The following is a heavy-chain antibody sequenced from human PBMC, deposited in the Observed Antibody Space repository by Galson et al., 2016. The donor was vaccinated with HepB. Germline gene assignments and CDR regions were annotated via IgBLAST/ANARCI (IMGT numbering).Heavy chain of an antibody. Sequence: SLRLSCAASGSTFHAYAMHWVRQVPGKGLEWVSGIGWNGGSLGSADSVKGRFIISRDNAENSLYLQMNSLRAEDTAVYYCARDGPGGYRYGFYYYYGMDVWGQGTTVTVSS. CDR1: GSTFHAYA. CDR3: ARDGPGGYRYGFYYYYGMDV. D-gene: IGHD5-18*01. CDR2: IGWNGGSL. J-gene: IGHJ6*02. V-gene: IGHV3-9*01.